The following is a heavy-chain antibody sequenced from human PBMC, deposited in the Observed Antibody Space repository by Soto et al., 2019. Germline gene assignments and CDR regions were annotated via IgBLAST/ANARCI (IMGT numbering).Heavy chain of an antibody. CDR1: GFTFSTYW. D-gene: IGHD2-2*01. CDR2: IKEDGSEE. CDR3: VTAISSPFSNFDY. J-gene: IGHJ4*02. V-gene: IGHV3-7*01. Sequence: EVQLVQSGGDLVQPGGSLRLSCVASGFTFSTYWMTWVRQAPGMGLEWVAGIKEDGSEEVYVDSVKGRFSISRDNAKTSLYLQLNSLRAEDTAVYYCVTAISSPFSNFDYWGQGSLVTVSS.